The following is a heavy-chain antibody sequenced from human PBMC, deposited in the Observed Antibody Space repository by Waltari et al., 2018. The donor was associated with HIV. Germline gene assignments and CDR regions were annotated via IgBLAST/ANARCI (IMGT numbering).Heavy chain of an antibody. Sequence: EVQLVESGGGLVQPGRSLRLSCTASGFTFGDYAMSWFRQAPGKGLEWVGFIRSKAYGGTTEYAASVKGRFTISRDDSKSIAYLQMNSLKTEDTAVYYCTRGLRLFRVELPFDPWGQGTLVTVSS. J-gene: IGHJ5*02. CDR3: TRGLRLFRVELPFDP. V-gene: IGHV3-49*03. CDR2: IRSKAYGGTT. CDR1: GFTFGDYA. D-gene: IGHD1-7*01.